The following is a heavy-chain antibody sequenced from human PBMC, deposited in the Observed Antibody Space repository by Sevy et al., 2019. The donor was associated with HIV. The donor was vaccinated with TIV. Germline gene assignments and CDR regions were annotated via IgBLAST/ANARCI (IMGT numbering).Heavy chain of an antibody. Sequence: SETLSLTCTVSGFSISSDYYWRWIRQPPGKGLEWIGSIYDGGSTYYNPSLKSRVTISIDTSKNQFSLKLSSVTAADTAVYYCARDYYGSGSYYEFVYWGQGTLVTVSS. CDR2: IYDGGST. D-gene: IGHD3-10*01. V-gene: IGHV4-38-2*02. J-gene: IGHJ4*02. CDR3: ARDYYGSGSYYEFVY. CDR1: GFSISSDYY.